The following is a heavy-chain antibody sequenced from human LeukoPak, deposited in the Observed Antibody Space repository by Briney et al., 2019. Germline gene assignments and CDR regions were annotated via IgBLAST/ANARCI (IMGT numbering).Heavy chain of an antibody. CDR2: IYYSGST. Sequence: PSETLSLTCTVSGGSISSYYWSWIRQPPGKGLEWIGYIYYSGSTNYNPSLKSRVTISVDTSKNQFSLKLSSVTAADTAVYYCARHDYYDSSGEFDYWGQGTLVTVSS. CDR1: GGSISSYY. V-gene: IGHV4-59*08. CDR3: ARHDYYDSSGEFDY. D-gene: IGHD3-22*01. J-gene: IGHJ4*02.